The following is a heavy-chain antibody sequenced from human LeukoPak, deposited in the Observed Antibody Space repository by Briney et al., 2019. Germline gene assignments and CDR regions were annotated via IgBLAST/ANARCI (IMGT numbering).Heavy chain of an antibody. Sequence: GGSLRLSCAASGFTFSSYWMSWVRQAPGKGLEWVANIKQDGSEKYYVDSVKGRFTISRDNAKNSLYLQVNSLRAEDTAVYYCASATYYYGSGSSTYFDYWGQGTLVTVSS. CDR2: IKQDGSEK. J-gene: IGHJ4*02. CDR1: GFTFSSYW. D-gene: IGHD3-10*01. CDR3: ASATYYYGSGSSTYFDY. V-gene: IGHV3-7*01.